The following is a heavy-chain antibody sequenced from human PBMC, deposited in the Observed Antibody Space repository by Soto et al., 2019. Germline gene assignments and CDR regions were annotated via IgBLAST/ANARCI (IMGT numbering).Heavy chain of an antibody. CDR2: INYEGYS. V-gene: IGHV4-59*08. D-gene: IGHD3-10*01. J-gene: IGHJ6*02. CDR3: ARHGFGPLPALVDV. Sequence: QVQLQESGPGLVKPSETLSLTCTVSGGSITNYYCSWFRQPPGKGLEWIGYINYEGYSAYNLSLKRPVTLAVAVAKPTFSLMLESATATATAVYYCARHGFGPLPALVDVWGPGTTVSVSS. CDR1: GGSITNYY.